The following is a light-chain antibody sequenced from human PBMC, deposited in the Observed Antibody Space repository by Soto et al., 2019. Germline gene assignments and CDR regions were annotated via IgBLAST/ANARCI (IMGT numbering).Light chain of an antibody. J-gene: IGLJ3*02. CDR3: MLYMGSGTHWV. V-gene: IGLV8-61*01. CDR2: STN. Sequence: QTVVTQEPSFSVSPGGTVTLTCGLSSSSVSTSYYSSWYQQTPGQSPRTLIYSTNLRSSGVPDRFSGSILGDKAALTITGAQADDESDYYCMLYMGSGTHWVFGGGTKLTVL. CDR1: SSSVSTSYY.